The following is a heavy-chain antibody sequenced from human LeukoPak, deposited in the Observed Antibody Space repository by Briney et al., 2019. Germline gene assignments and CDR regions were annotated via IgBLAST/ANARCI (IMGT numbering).Heavy chain of an antibody. Sequence: GGSLRLSRAASGFTFSSYAMSWVRQAPGKGLEWVSAISGSGGNTYYADSVKGRFTISRENSKNTLYLQMNSLRAEDTAVYYCTKVRPAGNDYWGQGTLVTVSS. J-gene: IGHJ4*02. CDR2: ISGSGGNT. CDR1: GFTFSSYA. V-gene: IGHV3-23*01. D-gene: IGHD6-13*01. CDR3: TKVRPAGNDY.